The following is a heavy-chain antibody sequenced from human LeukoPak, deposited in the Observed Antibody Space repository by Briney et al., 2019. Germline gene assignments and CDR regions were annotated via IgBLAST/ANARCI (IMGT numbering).Heavy chain of an antibody. V-gene: IGHV3-30-3*01. D-gene: IGHD3-22*01. CDR1: GFAFSSYA. J-gene: IGHJ4*02. CDR3: ARDVYYDSSGYYEQVDY. Sequence: GRSLRLSCAASGFAFSSYAMHWVSQAPGKGLEWVAFISYDGSNKYYADSVKGRFTISRDNSKNTLYLQMNSLRAEDTAVYYCARDVYYDSSGYYEQVDYWGQGTLVTVSS. CDR2: ISYDGSNK.